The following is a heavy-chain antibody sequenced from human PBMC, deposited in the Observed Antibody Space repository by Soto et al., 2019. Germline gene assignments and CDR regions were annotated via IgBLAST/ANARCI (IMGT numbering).Heavy chain of an antibody. Sequence: EVQLLESGGGLVQPGGSLRLSCAASGFTFSSYAMSWVRQAPGKGLEGVSAISGSGGSTYYADSVKGRFTISRDNSKNTLYLQMNSLRAEDTAVYYCAKVKVVAATYHDAFDIWGQGTMVTVSS. V-gene: IGHV3-23*01. D-gene: IGHD2-15*01. CDR1: GFTFSSYA. CDR3: AKVKVVAATYHDAFDI. J-gene: IGHJ3*02. CDR2: ISGSGGST.